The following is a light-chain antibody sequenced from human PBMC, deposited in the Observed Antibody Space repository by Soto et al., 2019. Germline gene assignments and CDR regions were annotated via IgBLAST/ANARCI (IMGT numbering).Light chain of an antibody. V-gene: IGKV3D-15*01. J-gene: IGKJ1*01. CDR3: QQYHNLPPWT. Sequence: IEMTQSPATLSLAPGERVTLSCRASESVSTNLAWYQQKPGQAPRLLIYGASSRATGIPDRFSGSGSGTDFTLTISSLQSEDFAVYHCQQYHNLPPWTFGQGTKV. CDR1: ESVSTN. CDR2: GAS.